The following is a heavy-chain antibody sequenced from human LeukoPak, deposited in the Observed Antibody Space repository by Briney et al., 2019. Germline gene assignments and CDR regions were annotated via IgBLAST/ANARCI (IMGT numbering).Heavy chain of an antibody. CDR1: GGSFSGYY. J-gene: IGHJ4*02. Sequence: SETLSLTCAVCGGSFSGYYWSWIRQPPGKGLEWIGEINHSGSTNYNPSLKSRVTISVDTSKNQFPLKLSSVTAADTAVYYCARGRTGPYDSSGYRDYWGQGTLVTVSS. CDR2: INHSGST. CDR3: ARGRTGPYDSSGYRDY. D-gene: IGHD3-22*01. V-gene: IGHV4-34*01.